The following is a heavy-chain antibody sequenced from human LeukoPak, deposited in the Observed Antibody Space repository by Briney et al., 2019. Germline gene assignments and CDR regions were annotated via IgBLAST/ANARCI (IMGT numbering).Heavy chain of an antibody. CDR3: ARGQLSGGSYPYGY. V-gene: IGHV1-69*05. J-gene: IGHJ4*02. CDR2: IIPIFGTA. D-gene: IGHD1-26*01. CDR1: GGTFSSYA. Sequence: GASVKVSCKASGGTFSSYAISWVRQAPGQGLEWMGGIIPIFGTANYAQKFQGRVTMTRNTSISTAYMELSSLRSEDTAVYYCARGQLSGGSYPYGYWGQGTLVTVSS.